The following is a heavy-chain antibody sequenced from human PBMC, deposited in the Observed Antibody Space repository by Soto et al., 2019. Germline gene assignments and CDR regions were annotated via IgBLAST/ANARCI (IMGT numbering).Heavy chain of an antibody. CDR2: VSFDAKNK. J-gene: IGHJ6*02. CDR1: GFSFSTYG. CDR3: AKESVESTYSYYGMDV. Sequence: QVQLVESGGGVVQPGRSLRLSSAASGFSFSTYGMHWVRQAPGKGLEWVAVVSFDAKNKYYIDSVEGRFTISRDNSKNMLYLQMNSLRREDTAVYYCAKESVESTYSYYGMDVWGPGTTVTVSS. D-gene: IGHD4-4*01. V-gene: IGHV3-30*18.